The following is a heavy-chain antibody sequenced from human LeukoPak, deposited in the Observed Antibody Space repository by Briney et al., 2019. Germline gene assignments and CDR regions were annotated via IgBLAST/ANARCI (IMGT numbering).Heavy chain of an antibody. J-gene: IGHJ5*02. D-gene: IGHD3-10*01. V-gene: IGHV3-11*01. CDR2: IETSGGDT. CDR1: GFTFGDYY. CDR3: ATSSGSSA. Sequence: GGFLRLSCAASGFTFGDYYMSWFRQAPGKGLEWVSYIETSGGDTHYADSVKGRFTISRDDARNSMYLQMSGLRDEDTAVYYCATSSGSSAWGQGTLVTVSS.